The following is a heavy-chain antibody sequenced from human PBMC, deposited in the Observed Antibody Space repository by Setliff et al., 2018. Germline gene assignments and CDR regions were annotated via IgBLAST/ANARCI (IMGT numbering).Heavy chain of an antibody. D-gene: IGHD2-8*01. J-gene: IGHJ3*01. CDR3: LMIVLR. Sequence: GSLRLSCAASGFTFSNAWMNWVRQAPGKGLEWVSYISSGSGTYTNYADSVKGRFTISRDNAKNTLYLQMNSLRAEDTAVYYCLMIVLRWGQGTMVTVSS. CDR1: GFTFSNAW. CDR2: ISSGSGTYT. V-gene: IGHV3-48*04.